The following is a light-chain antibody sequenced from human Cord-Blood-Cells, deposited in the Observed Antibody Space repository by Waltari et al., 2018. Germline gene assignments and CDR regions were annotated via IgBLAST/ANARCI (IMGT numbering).Light chain of an antibody. CDR3: SSYTSSSTWV. Sequence: QSALPQPASVSGSPGQSITISCTGTSSDVGGYNYVSWYQQHPGKAPKPMIYDVSNRPAGVSNRFSGSKSGNTASLTISGLQAEDEADYYCSSYTSSSTWVFGGGTKLTVL. V-gene: IGLV2-14*01. CDR1: SSDVGGYNY. CDR2: DVS. J-gene: IGLJ3*02.